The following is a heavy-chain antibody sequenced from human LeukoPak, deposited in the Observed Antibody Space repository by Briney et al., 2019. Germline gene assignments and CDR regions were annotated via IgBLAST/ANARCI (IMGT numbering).Heavy chain of an antibody. J-gene: IGHJ4*02. CDR2: IYWNDDE. D-gene: IGHD2-21*01. CDR3: VRRLFSETCYYFDF. Sequence: SGPTLVNPTQTLTLTCTISGFSLTSHGVGVGRIRQPPGQALEWLGLIYWNDDERYPPSLKTRLTVTRGTSKNQVVLTLTDVGLEDTATYYCVRRLFSETCYYFDFWGQGTLVTVSS. V-gene: IGHV2-5*01. CDR1: GFSLTSHGVG.